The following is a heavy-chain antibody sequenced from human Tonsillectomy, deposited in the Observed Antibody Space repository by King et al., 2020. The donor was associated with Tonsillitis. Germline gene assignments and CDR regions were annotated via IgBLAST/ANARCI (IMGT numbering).Heavy chain of an antibody. Sequence: QLQESGPGLVKPSETLSLTCTVSGGSISSSSFYWGWIRQPPGKGLEWIGSIYYMWSTYYNPSLKSRGTISVDTSKNEFSLKLNSVTAADTAVYYCARVRIMGTTTPTYFDYWGQGTLVTVSS. V-gene: IGHV4-39*01. CDR1: GGSISSSSFY. CDR2: IYYMWST. CDR3: ARVRIMGTTTPTYFDY. D-gene: IGHD1-26*01. J-gene: IGHJ4*02.